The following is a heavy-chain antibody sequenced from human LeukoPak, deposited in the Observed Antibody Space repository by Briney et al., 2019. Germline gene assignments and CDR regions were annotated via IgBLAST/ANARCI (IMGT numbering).Heavy chain of an antibody. CDR2: FDPDDGEI. J-gene: IGHJ6*02. V-gene: IGHV1-24*01. Sequence: ASVKVSCKVSGYSLTELSMDWVRQAPGKGLEWMGHFDPDDGEIIYAQKFQDRITMTEDSSTDTAYMELSSLRSKDTAVYYCATIWGFDSHPPHGMDVWGQGTTVTVSS. CDR3: ATIWGFDSHPPHGMDV. CDR1: GYSLTELS. D-gene: IGHD3-9*01.